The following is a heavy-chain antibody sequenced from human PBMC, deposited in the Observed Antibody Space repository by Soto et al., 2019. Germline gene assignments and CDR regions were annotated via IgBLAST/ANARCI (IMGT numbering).Heavy chain of an antibody. D-gene: IGHD2-8*01. J-gene: IGHJ6*02. CDR3: ARDRCTTAKCYTHHLDV. V-gene: IGHV1-18*04. CDR2: ISPYSGHT. Sequence: QGQLVQSGGEVTKPGASVKDSCNASGYSFTSYGISWVRQAPGQGLERMGRISPYSGHTKDAQKVQGRVTLTTETSTGTAYMELRSLASDDTAVYYCARDRCTTAKCYTHHLDVWGQGTTVIVSS. CDR1: GYSFTSYG.